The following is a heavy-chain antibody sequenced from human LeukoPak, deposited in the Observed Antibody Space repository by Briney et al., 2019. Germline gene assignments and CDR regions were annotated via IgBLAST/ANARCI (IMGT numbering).Heavy chain of an antibody. Sequence: PGGSLRLSCAASGFTFSDHYMDWVRQAPGKGLEWVGRIRNKANSYTTEYAASVKGRFTISRDDSKNSLYLQMSSLKTEDTALYYCARAGYSANDYSDYWGQGTLVTVSS. CDR1: GFTFSDHY. J-gene: IGHJ4*02. CDR2: IRNKANSYTT. D-gene: IGHD1-26*01. CDR3: ARAGYSANDYSDY. V-gene: IGHV3-72*01.